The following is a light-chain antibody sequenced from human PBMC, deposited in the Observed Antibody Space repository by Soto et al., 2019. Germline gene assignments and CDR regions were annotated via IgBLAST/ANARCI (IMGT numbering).Light chain of an antibody. CDR2: KAS. J-gene: IGKJ1*01. Sequence: DIQMTQSPSTLSASVGDRVTITCRASQSISSSLAWYQQKPGKAPKLLIYKASSLESGVPSRFSGSGSGTEFTLTISCVQPDDFTTYYGQHYNSNGTSGQGTKVEIK. CDR1: QSISSS. V-gene: IGKV1-5*03. CDR3: QHYNSNGT.